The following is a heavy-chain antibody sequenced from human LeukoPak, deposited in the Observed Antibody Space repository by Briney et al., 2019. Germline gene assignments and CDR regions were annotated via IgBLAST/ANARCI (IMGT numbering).Heavy chain of an antibody. CDR1: GGSISSYY. V-gene: IGHV4-59*01. Sequence: RASETLSLTCTVSGGSISSYYWSWIRQPPGKGLEWIGYIYYSGSTNYNPHLKSRVTISVDTSKNQFSLKLSSVTAADTAVYYCARGRNNIVVVPSAISSWFDPWGQGTLVTVSS. CDR3: ARGRNNIVVVPSAISSWFDP. CDR2: IYYSGST. J-gene: IGHJ5*02. D-gene: IGHD2-2*01.